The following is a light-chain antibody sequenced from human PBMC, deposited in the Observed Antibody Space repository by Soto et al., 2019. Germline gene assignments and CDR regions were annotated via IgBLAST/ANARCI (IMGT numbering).Light chain of an antibody. CDR1: SSDVGGYNY. Sequence: QSALTQPASVSGSPGQSITISCTGTSSDVGGYNYVSWYQQHPGKAPKLMIYDVSNRPSGVSNRFSGSKSGNTASLTISGLQAEDEADYYCSSYTRSSPFVFGTATKVTVL. CDR3: SSYTRSSPFV. V-gene: IGLV2-14*01. J-gene: IGLJ1*01. CDR2: DVS.